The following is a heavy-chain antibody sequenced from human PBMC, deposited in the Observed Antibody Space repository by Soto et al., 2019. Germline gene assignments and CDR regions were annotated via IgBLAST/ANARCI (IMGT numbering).Heavy chain of an antibody. V-gene: IGHV4-34*01. CDR3: ARVPDTAMDGRGLDY. CDR1: GDSFTKYY. D-gene: IGHD5-18*01. J-gene: IGHJ4*02. CDR2: INHSGST. Sequence: PSETLSLTCAVYGDSFTKYYWSWIRQPPGKGLEWIGEINHSGSTNYNPSLKSRVTISVDTSKNQFSLKLSSVTAADTAVYYCARVPDTAMDGRGLDYWGQGTLVTVSS.